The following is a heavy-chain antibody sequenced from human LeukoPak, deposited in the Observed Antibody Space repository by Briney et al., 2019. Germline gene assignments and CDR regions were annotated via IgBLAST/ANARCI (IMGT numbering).Heavy chain of an antibody. D-gene: IGHD1-26*01. CDR3: ARSMAGSGSPFSTDY. CDR2: ISSSSSYI. Sequence: GGSLRLSCAASGFTFSSYSMNWVRQAPGKGLEWVSSISSSSSYIYYADSVKGRFTISRDNAKNSLYLQMNSLRAEDTAVYYCARSMAGSGSPFSTDYWGQGTLVTVSA. CDR1: GFTFSSYS. V-gene: IGHV3-21*01. J-gene: IGHJ4*02.